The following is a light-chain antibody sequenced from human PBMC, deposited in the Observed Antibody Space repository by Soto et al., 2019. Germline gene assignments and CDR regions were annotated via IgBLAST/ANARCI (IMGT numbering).Light chain of an antibody. Sequence: QSALTQPRSVSGSPGQSVTISCTGTSSDVGGYNYVSWYQHHPGKVPRLIIHDVSKRPSGVPDRFSGSKSGNTASLTIFGLQAEDEADYYCCSYGGRYTLLFGGGTQLTVL. J-gene: IGLJ2*01. V-gene: IGLV2-11*01. CDR3: CSYGGRYTLL. CDR2: DVS. CDR1: SSDVGGYNY.